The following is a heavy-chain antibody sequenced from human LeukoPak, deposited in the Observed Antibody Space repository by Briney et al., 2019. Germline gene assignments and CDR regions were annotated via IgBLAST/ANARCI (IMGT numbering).Heavy chain of an antibody. CDR1: GFTFSTFA. V-gene: IGHV3-66*02. J-gene: IGHJ4*02. CDR3: ARDVPAPH. CDR2: IYSGGST. D-gene: IGHD2-2*01. Sequence: GGSLRLSCAASGFTFSTFAMSWVRQAPGKGLEWVSLIYSGGSTYYADSVRGRFTISRDDSKNTLYLQMNNLRPEDTAVYYWARDVPAPHWGQGTRVTVSS.